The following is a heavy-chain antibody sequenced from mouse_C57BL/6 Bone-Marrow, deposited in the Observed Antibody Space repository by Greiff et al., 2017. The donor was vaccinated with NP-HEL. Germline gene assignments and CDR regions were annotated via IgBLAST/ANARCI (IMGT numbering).Heavy chain of an antibody. CDR3: ARGPSGDH. D-gene: IGHD3-1*01. Sequence: EVMLVESEGGLVQPGSSMKLSCTASGFTFSDYYMAWVRQVPEKGLEWVANINYDGSSTYYLDSLQSRFIISRDNAKNILYLQMSRLKSEDTATYYWARGPSGDHWGQGTSDTVSS. CDR2: INYDGSST. CDR1: GFTFSDYY. V-gene: IGHV5-16*01. J-gene: IGHJ4*01.